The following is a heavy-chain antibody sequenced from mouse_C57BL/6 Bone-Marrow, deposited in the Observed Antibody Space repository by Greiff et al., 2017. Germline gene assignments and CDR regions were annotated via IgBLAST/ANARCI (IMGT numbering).Heavy chain of an antibody. Sequence: EVQLQQSGPVLVKPGASVKMSCKASGYTFTDYYMNWVKQSHGKSLEWIGVINPYNGGTSYNQKFKGKATLTVDKSSSTAYMELNSLTSEDSAVYYCAREIWDTTVDYWGQGTTLTVSS. CDR3: AREIWDTTVDY. J-gene: IGHJ2*01. CDR2: INPYNGGT. D-gene: IGHD1-1*01. V-gene: IGHV1-19*01. CDR1: GYTFTDYY.